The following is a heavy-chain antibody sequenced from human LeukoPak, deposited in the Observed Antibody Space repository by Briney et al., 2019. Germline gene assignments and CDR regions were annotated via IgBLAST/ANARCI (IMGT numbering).Heavy chain of an antibody. Sequence: GGSLRLSCVASGFTFRDYWMTWVRQAPGKGLEWVANIKEDGSQINHVDSVKGRFTISRDKAKNSLYLQMNSLRVEDTAVYYCAKHKIAWRTFDCWGQGTLVTVSS. CDR3: AKHKIAWRTFDC. V-gene: IGHV3-7*01. CDR2: IKEDGSQI. CDR1: GFTFRDYW. D-gene: IGHD1/OR15-1a*01. J-gene: IGHJ4*02.